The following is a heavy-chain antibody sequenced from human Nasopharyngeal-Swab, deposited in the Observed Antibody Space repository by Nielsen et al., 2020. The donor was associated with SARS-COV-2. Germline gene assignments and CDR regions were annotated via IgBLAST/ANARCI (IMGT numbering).Heavy chain of an antibody. J-gene: IGHJ6*02. CDR2: ISGYNGKT. CDR3: AREGAMVRSYGMDV. V-gene: IGHV1-18*01. D-gene: IGHD3-10*01. Sequence: WVRQAPGQGLEWMGWISGYNGKTNYAGKFQDRVTMTTDTSTYTAYMELRSLRSDDTAMYYCAREGAMVRSYGMDVWGQGTTVTVSS.